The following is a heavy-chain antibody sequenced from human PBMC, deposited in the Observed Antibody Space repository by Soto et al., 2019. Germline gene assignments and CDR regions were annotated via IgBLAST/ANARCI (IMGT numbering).Heavy chain of an antibody. Sequence: SETLSLTCSVSGGSISNYYWSWIRQPPGKGLEWLGYIYYSGSTNYNPSLKSRVTISVDTSKNQFSLKLTSVTAADTAVYYCARHLCSSTSCHVRVFDPWGQGTLVTVSS. J-gene: IGHJ5*02. CDR2: IYYSGST. CDR1: GGSISNYY. CDR3: ARHLCSSTSCHVRVFDP. D-gene: IGHD2-2*01. V-gene: IGHV4-59*08.